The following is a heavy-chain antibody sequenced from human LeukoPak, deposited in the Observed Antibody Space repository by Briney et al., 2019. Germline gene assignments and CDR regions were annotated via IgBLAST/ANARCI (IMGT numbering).Heavy chain of an antibody. D-gene: IGHD1-14*01. V-gene: IGHV4-34*01. J-gene: IGHJ4*02. Sequence: SETLSLTCAVYGGSFSGYYWSWIRQPPGKGLEWIGEINHSGSTNYNPSLKSRVTISVDTSKNQFSLKLSSVTAADTAVYYCARAVGRKSTLDYWGQGTLVTVSS. CDR3: ARAVGRKSTLDY. CDR1: GGSFSGYY. CDR2: INHSGST.